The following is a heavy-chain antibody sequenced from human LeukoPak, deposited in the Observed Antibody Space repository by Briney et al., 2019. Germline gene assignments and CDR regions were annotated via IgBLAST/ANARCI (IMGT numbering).Heavy chain of an antibody. Sequence: GGSLRLSCAASGFTFSTHWMAWVRQAPRKGLEWVANIKQDGTEEFYVDSVKGRFTISGDNAKNSLYLQMNSLRAGDTAVYYCERQAVDTGYRPFDCWGQGTLVTVSS. V-gene: IGHV3-7*05. CDR1: GFTFSTHW. CDR2: IKQDGTEE. D-gene: IGHD3-9*01. J-gene: IGHJ4*02. CDR3: ERQAVDTGYRPFDC.